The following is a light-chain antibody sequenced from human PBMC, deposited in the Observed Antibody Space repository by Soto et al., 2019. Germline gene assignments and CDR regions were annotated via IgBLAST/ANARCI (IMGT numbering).Light chain of an antibody. CDR1: QSVSSY. V-gene: IGKV3-11*01. CDR3: QQRSNWSWT. J-gene: IGKJ1*01. CDR2: DAS. Sequence: EIVLTQSPATLSLSPGERATLSCRASQSVSSYLAWYQQKPGQAPRLPIYDASNRATGIPARFSGSGSGTDFTLTISSLEPADFAVYYCQQRSNWSWTFGQGTKVEIK.